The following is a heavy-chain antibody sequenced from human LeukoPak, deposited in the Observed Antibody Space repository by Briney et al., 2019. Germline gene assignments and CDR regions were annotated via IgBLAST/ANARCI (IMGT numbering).Heavy chain of an antibody. D-gene: IGHD3-16*01. V-gene: IGHV4-59*01. CDR2: IYYSGST. CDR3: ARAVITFGAAVAKGFDY. Sequence: SETLSLTCAASGGSFSTYYWSWIRQPPGKGLEWIGYIYYSGSTDYNPSLKSRVTMSLDTSKNQFSLNLSSVTAADTAVYYCARAVITFGAAVAKGFDYWGQGTLVTVSS. CDR1: GGSFSTYY. J-gene: IGHJ4*02.